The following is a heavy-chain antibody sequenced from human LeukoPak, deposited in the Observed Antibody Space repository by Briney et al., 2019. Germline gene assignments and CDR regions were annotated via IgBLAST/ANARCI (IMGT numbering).Heavy chain of an antibody. V-gene: IGHV3-74*01. CDR1: GFISSSYW. CDR3: ARSRTYGDYGRGLDY. J-gene: IGHJ4*02. CDR2: INTDGFST. Sequence: QTGASLRLSCAASGFISSSYWMHWVRQPPGKGLVYIACINTDGFSTSYADSVKGRFTISRDNAKNTLYLQMNSLRAEDTAVYYCARSRTYGDYGRGLDYWGQGTLVTVSS. D-gene: IGHD4-17*01.